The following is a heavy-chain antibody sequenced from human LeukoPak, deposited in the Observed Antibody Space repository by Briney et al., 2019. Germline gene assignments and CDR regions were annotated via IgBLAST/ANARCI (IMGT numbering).Heavy chain of an antibody. CDR1: GYTFTSYG. J-gene: IGHJ6*03. D-gene: IGHD3-10*01. Sequence: ASVKVSCKASGYTFTSYGISWVRQAPGQGLEWMGWISAYNGNTNYAQKLQGRVTMTTDTSTSTAYMELRSLRSDDTAVYYCARDPYYGSGSSITLYYYYYYMDVWGKGTTVTVSS. V-gene: IGHV1-18*01. CDR3: ARDPYYGSGSSITLYYYYYYMDV. CDR2: ISAYNGNT.